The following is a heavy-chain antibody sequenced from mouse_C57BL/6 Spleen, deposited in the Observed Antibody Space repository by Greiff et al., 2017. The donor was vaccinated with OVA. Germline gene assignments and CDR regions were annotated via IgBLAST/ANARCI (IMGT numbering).Heavy chain of an antibody. V-gene: IGHV1-77*01. CDR3: ARWGGRRGRHYAMDY. Sequence: QVQLQQSGAELVKPGASVKISCKASGYTFTDYYINWVKQRPGQGLEWIGKIGPGSGSTYYTAKFKGKATLSACKSCSTAYMELSSLTSEDSAVYFCARWGGRRGRHYAMDYWGQGTSVTVSS. CDR1: GYTFTDYY. D-gene: IGHD2-12*01. J-gene: IGHJ4*01. CDR2: IGPGSGST.